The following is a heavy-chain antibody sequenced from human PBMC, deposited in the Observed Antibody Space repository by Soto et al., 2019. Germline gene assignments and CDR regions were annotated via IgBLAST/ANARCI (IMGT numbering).Heavy chain of an antibody. D-gene: IGHD6-19*01. CDR1: GFMFSGYG. CDR3: SKEYVSGWPFDY. J-gene: IGHJ4*02. V-gene: IGHV3-30*18. CDR2: ISYDGSNK. Sequence: QVQLVESGGGVVQPGRSLRLSCATSGFMFSGYGMHWVRQAPGKGLEWVALISYDGSNKYYGDSVKGRFIISRDNSKNTLYLQMNSRRTEDTAIYYCSKEYVSGWPFDYWGQGTLVAVSS.